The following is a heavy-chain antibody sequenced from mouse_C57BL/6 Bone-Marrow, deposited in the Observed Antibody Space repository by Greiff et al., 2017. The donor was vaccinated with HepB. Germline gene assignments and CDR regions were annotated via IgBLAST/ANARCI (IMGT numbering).Heavy chain of an antibody. Sequence: EVQGVESGGGLVQPGGSLSLSCAASGFTFTDYYMSWVRQPPGKALEWLGFIRNKANGYTTEYSASVKGRFTISRDNSQSILYLQMNALRAEDSATYYCARYGLSTPDYFDYWGQGTTLTVSS. V-gene: IGHV7-3*01. D-gene: IGHD3-1*01. CDR2: IRNKANGYTT. CDR1: GFTFTDYY. J-gene: IGHJ2*01. CDR3: ARYGLSTPDYFDY.